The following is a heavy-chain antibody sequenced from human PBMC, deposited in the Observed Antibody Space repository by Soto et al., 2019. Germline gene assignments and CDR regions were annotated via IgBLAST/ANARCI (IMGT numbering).Heavy chain of an antibody. D-gene: IGHD6-13*01. CDR3: ARGAGYSSSWPFDP. CDR2: IYYSGST. Sequence: SETLSLTCTVSGGSMSGSFWSWIRQPPGKGLEWIGYIYYSGSTDYNPSLKSRVTISVDTSKNQFSLKLTSVTAADTAVYYCARGAGYSSSWPFDPWGQGTLVTVSS. J-gene: IGHJ5*02. V-gene: IGHV4-59*01. CDR1: GGSMSGSF.